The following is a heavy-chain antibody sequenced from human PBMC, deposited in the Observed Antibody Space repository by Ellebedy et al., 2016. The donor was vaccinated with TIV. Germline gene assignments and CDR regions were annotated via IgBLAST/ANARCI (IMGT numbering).Heavy chain of an antibody. V-gene: IGHV4-59*08. CDR1: GGSISSYY. CDR3: ARHISGWYAY. CDR2: IYYSGST. Sequence: MPGGSLRLSCTVSGGSISSYYWSWIRQPPGQGLEWIGYIYYSGSTNYNTSLKSRVTISVDTSKNQFSLKLSSVTAADTAVYYCARHISGWYAYWGQGILVTVSS. J-gene: IGHJ4*02. D-gene: IGHD6-19*01.